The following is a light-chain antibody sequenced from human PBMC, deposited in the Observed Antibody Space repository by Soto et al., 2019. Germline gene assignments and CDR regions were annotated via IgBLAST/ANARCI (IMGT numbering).Light chain of an antibody. CDR1: SSDVGNYVY. J-gene: IGLJ1*01. CDR2: AIN. Sequence: QSALTQPPSASGSPGQSVTISCTGTSSDVGNYVYVSWYQHRPGKAPRLMIYAINKRPPGVPDRFSGSKSGNTASLTVSGQPAEDDADYYWSSYASTSNFYVFGTGTKVTVL. V-gene: IGLV2-8*01. CDR3: SSYASTSNFYV.